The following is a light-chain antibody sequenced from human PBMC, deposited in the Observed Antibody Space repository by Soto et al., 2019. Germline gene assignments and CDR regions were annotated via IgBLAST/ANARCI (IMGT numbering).Light chain of an antibody. J-gene: IGKJ1*01. CDR2: GAS. CDR1: QSVSSN. Sequence: EIVMTQSPATLSVSPGERATLSCRASQSVSSNLAWYQQKPGQAPRLLIYGASTRATGIPARFSGSGSGTEFTLTISNLQSEDFAVYYCQQYNNWLWTFGQGTKVDIK. V-gene: IGKV3-15*01. CDR3: QQYNNWLWT.